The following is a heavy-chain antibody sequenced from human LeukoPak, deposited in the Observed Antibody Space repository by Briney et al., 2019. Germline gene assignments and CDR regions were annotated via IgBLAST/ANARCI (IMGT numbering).Heavy chain of an antibody. CDR3: ARGGWYEDY. CDR2: IYYSGST. CDR1: GGSISSSSYY. Sequence: PSETLSLTCTVSGGSISSSSYYWGWIRQPPGKGLEWIGSIYYSGSTYYNPSLKSRVTLSVDTSKNQFSLKLTSVTAADTAVYYCARGGWYEDYWGQGTLVTVSS. D-gene: IGHD6-19*01. V-gene: IGHV4-39*07. J-gene: IGHJ4*02.